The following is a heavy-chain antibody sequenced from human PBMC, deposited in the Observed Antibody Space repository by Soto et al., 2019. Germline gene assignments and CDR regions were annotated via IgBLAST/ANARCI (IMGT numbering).Heavy chain of an antibody. V-gene: IGHV3-23*01. CDR1: GFAFSTYS. D-gene: IGHD2-21*01. J-gene: IGHJ1*01. Sequence: EVKLLESGGGLVQPGGSLRLSCAASGFAFSTYSMNWVRQAPGKGLEWVSAINGGGGSTYYADSVKGRFTISRDNSKTTLYLQMNSRGAEDTAVYYCAPGGRDRLGSFQYWGQGTLITVSS. CDR2: INGGGGST. CDR3: APGGRDRLGSFQY.